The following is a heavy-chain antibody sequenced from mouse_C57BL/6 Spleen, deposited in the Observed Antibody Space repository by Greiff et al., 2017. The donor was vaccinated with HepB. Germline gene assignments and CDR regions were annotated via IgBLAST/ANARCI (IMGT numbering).Heavy chain of an antibody. V-gene: IGHV1-22*01. CDR2: INPNNGGT. D-gene: IGHD1-1*01. Sequence: EVQLQQSGPELVKPGASVKMSCKASGYTFTDYNMHWVKQSHGKSLEWIGYINPNNGGTSYNQKFKGKATLTVHKSSSTAYMELRSLTSEDSAVYYCARGDYYGSSYPDYWGQGTTLTVSS. J-gene: IGHJ2*01. CDR3: ARGDYYGSSYPDY. CDR1: GYTFTDYN.